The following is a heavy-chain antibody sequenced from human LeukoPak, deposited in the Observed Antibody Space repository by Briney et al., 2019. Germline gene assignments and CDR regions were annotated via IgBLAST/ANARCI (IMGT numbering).Heavy chain of an antibody. D-gene: IGHD4-17*01. CDR3: ARINDYGDYGDYYYYMDV. V-gene: IGHV3-48*03. CDR2: ISSSGSTI. J-gene: IGHJ6*03. Sequence: GGSLRLSCAASGFTFSSYEMNWVRQAPEKGLEWVSYISSSGSTIYYADSVKGRFTISRDNAKNSLYLQMNSLRAEDTAVYYCARINDYGDYGDYYYYMDVWGKGTTVTVSS. CDR1: GFTFSSYE.